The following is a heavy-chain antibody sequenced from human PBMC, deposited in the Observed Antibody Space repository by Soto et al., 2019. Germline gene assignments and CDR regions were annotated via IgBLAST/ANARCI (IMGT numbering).Heavy chain of an antibody. CDR3: ARGARYAADPNYYYGMDV. V-gene: IGHV4-34*01. CDR1: GGSFSGYY. D-gene: IGHD6-13*01. Sequence: QVQLQQWGAGLLKPSETLSLTCAVYGGSFSGYYWSWIRQPPGKGLEWIGEINHSGSTNYNPSLKARVTISVDPSKNQFSLKLSSVTAADTAVYYCARGARYAADPNYYYGMDVWGQGTTVTVSS. J-gene: IGHJ6*02. CDR2: INHSGST.